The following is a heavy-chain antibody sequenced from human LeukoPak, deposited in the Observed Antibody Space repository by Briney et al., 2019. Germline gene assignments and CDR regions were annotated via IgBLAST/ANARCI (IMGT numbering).Heavy chain of an antibody. CDR1: GFTFSTYA. CDR3: ARNHFNQNVFDI. V-gene: IGHV3-30*01. Sequence: GSLRLSCAASGFTFSTYAIHWVRQAPGKGLEWVAIISYGENPYSYADSVQGRFTISRDNSQSTVHLQMNSLRPEDTAVYFRARNHFNQNVFDIWGQGTMVTVSS. D-gene: IGHD1-14*01. CDR2: ISYGENPY. J-gene: IGHJ3*02.